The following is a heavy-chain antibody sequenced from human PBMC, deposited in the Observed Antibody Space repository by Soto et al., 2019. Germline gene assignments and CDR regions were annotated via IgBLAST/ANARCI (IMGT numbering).Heavy chain of an antibody. V-gene: IGHV4-39*01. CDR3: ARQVAYYYDSSGYVDY. Sequence: ETLSLTCTVSGGSISSSSYYWGWIRQPPGKGLEWIGSIYYSGSTYYNPSLKSRVTISVDTSKNQFSLKLSSVTAADTAVYYCARQVAYYYDSSGYVDYWGQGTLVTVSS. CDR2: IYYSGST. J-gene: IGHJ4*02. D-gene: IGHD3-22*01. CDR1: GGSISSSSYY.